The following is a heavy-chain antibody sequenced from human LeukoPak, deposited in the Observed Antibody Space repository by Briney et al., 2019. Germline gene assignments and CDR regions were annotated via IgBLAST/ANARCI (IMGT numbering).Heavy chain of an antibody. CDR2: IYYSGSV. CDR3: ARAKGCTDAICYMPGDN. Sequence: PSETLSLTCTVSGGSISSSNYNWGWIRQPPGKGLEWIGSIYYSGSVYYNPSLKSRVTISVDTSKNQFSLKLRSVTAADTAVYYCARAKGCTDAICYMPGDNWGQGTLVTVSS. D-gene: IGHD2-8*02. CDR1: GGSISSSNYN. V-gene: IGHV4-39*07. J-gene: IGHJ4*02.